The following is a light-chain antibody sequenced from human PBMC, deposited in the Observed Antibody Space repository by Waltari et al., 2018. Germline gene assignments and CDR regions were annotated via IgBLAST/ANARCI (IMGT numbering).Light chain of an antibody. CDR2: KSD. CDR1: SSNIARND. J-gene: IGLJ3*02. Sequence: QSVLTQPPSASGTPGQRVAISCSGSSSNIARNDLYWYQQPPGTAPKLLIYKSDQRSSGVPDRFSGSKSGTSASLAISGLRSEDEADYYCATWDDSLNALVFGGGTKLTVL. CDR3: ATWDDSLNALV. V-gene: IGLV1-47*01.